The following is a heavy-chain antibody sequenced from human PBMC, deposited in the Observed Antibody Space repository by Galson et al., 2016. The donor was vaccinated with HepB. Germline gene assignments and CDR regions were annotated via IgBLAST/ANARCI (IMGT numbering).Heavy chain of an antibody. Sequence: SETLSLTCTVSGDSISNVGRHWGWFRQSPEMGLEYIGSIHSSGTSYYDPSLTSRVTVSAGMSRNQFFLSLTSVTAADTAIYYWVRLGTAAAVANRRGSVYWGQGTRVTVSS. J-gene: IGHJ4*02. D-gene: IGHD6-13*01. CDR3: VRLGTAAAVANRRGSVY. CDR2: IHSSGTS. CDR1: GDSISNVGRH. V-gene: IGHV4-39*01.